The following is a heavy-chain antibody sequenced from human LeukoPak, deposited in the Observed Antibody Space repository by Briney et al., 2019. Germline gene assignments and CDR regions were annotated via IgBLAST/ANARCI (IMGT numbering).Heavy chain of an antibody. D-gene: IGHD2-15*01. CDR2: IYYSGST. V-gene: IGHV4-59*01. Sequence: PSETLSLTCSVSGGSISSYYWTWVRQPPGKGLEWIGYIYYSGSTNCNPSLKSRVTMSIDTSKNQFSLQLSSVTAADTAVYYCASALQGGFDYWGQGTLVTVSS. CDR3: ASALQGGFDY. CDR1: GGSISSYY. J-gene: IGHJ4*02.